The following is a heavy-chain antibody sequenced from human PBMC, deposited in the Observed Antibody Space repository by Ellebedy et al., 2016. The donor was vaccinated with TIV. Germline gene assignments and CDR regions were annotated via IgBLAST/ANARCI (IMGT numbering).Heavy chain of an antibody. CDR3: AADFGDPLINYFPY. D-gene: IGHD4-17*01. CDR1: GYLIKSGYY. V-gene: IGHV4-38-2*02. Sequence: SETLSLTCTVSGYLIKSGYYWGWIRPPPGKGLEWIGTVYHSGSTYYSPSLKDRVIMSVDTSKNQFSLKLSSVTAADTAVYYCAADFGDPLINYFPYWGPGTLVTVSS. CDR2: VYHSGST. J-gene: IGHJ4*02.